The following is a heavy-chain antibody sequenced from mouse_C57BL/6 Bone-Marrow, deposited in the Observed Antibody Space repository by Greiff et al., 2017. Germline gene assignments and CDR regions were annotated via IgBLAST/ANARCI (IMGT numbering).Heavy chain of an antibody. CDR2: IDPEDGET. V-gene: IGHV14-2*01. CDR3: ARWITTVVALDY. J-gene: IGHJ2*01. CDR1: GFNIKDYY. Sequence: VQLQQSGAELVKPGASVKLSCTASGFNIKDYYMHWVKQRTEQGLEWIGRIDPEDGETKYAPKFQGKATITEDTSSNTAYLQLSSRTSEDTAVYDCARWITTVVALDYWGQGTTLTVSS. D-gene: IGHD1-1*01.